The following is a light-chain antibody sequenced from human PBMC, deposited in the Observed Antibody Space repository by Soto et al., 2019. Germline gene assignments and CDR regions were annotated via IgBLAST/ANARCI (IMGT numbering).Light chain of an antibody. Sequence: RVMTQSPATVSVSPGERATLSCRASQRVYSNLAWYQQRPGQAPRLLIYGASTRATGIPARFSGSGSGTEFTLTISSLQSEDFAVYYCQQYNNWLRTFGQGTKVDIK. CDR3: QQYNNWLRT. J-gene: IGKJ1*01. V-gene: IGKV3-15*01. CDR2: GAS. CDR1: QRVYSN.